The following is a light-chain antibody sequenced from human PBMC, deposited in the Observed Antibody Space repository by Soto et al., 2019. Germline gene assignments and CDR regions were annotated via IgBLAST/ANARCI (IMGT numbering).Light chain of an antibody. V-gene: IGKV1-39*01. Sequence: DIQMTQSPSSLSASVGDRVTITCRASQTISNSLNWFHHRAGKAPKLLIYAASSLQSGVPSRFSGSGSGTDFTLTIGSLQPEDFATYYCQQTFSAPLTFGGGTKVEIK. J-gene: IGKJ4*01. CDR1: QTISNS. CDR2: AAS. CDR3: QQTFSAPLT.